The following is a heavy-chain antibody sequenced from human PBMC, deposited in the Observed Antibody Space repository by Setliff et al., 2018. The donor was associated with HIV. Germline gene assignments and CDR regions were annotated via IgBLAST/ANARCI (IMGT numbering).Heavy chain of an antibody. J-gene: IGHJ4*02. Sequence: SVKVSCKASGDTLSNYAISWVRQAPGQGLEWMGGIIPIFGTANYAQKFEGRVTITADKSTGKAYLEVSSLRSEDTAVYYCATVIYYSSGSYSLDYWGQPTLVT. CDR2: IIPIFGTA. V-gene: IGHV1-69*06. CDR3: ATVIYYSSGSYSLDY. CDR1: GDTLSNYA. D-gene: IGHD3-10*01.